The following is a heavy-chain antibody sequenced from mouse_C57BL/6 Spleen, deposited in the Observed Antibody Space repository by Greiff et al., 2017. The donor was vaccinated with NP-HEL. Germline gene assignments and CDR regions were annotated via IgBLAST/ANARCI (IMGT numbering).Heavy chain of an antibody. D-gene: IGHD1-1*01. CDR2: ISDGGSYT. Sequence: EVKLEESGGGLVKPGGSLKLSCAASGFTFSSYAMSWVRQTPEKRLEWVATISDGGSYTYYPDNVKGRFTISRDNAKNNLYLQMSHLKSEDTAMYYCARRDITTVGAMDYWGQGTSVTVSS. CDR1: GFTFSSYA. V-gene: IGHV5-4*03. CDR3: ARRDITTVGAMDY. J-gene: IGHJ4*01.